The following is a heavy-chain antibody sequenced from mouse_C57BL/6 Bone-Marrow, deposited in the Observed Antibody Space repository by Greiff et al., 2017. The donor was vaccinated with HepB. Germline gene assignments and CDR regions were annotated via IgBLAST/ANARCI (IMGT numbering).Heavy chain of an antibody. J-gene: IGHJ2*01. V-gene: IGHV1-74*01. CDR1: GYTFTSYW. Sequence: QVQLKQPGAELVKPGASVKVSCKASGYTFTSYWMHWVKQRPGQGLEWIGKIHPSDSDTNYNQKFKGNATLTVDKSSSTAYMQLSSLTSEDSAVYYCAISRGFDYWGQGTTLTVSS. CDR3: AISRGFDY. CDR2: IHPSDSDT.